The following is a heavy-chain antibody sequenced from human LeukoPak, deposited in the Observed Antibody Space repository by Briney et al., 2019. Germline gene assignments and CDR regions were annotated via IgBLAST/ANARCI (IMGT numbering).Heavy chain of an antibody. V-gene: IGHV3-7*01. CDR3: ARGSLDYSIYGTIFA. Sequence: GGSLRLSCAASGFTFGDYYMSWIRQAPGKGLEWVANIKQDGSEKYYVDSVKGRFTISRDNAKNSLYLQMNSLRAEDTAVYYCARGSLDYSIYGTIFAWGQGTLVTVSS. D-gene: IGHD4-11*01. J-gene: IGHJ4*02. CDR1: GFTFGDYY. CDR2: IKQDGSEK.